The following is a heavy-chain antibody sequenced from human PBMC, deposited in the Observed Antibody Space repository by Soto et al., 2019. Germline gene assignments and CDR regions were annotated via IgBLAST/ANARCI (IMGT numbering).Heavy chain of an antibody. D-gene: IGHD3-16*01. Sequence: GASVKLSSKASGYIFTSYGINWVQQAPGQGLEWMGWISGYNGNTKYAQKLQGRVTMTTDTSTSTAYMELRSLRSDDTAVYYCARDYTGTLEPLDYWGQGTLVTVSS. V-gene: IGHV1-18*01. CDR1: GYIFTSYG. J-gene: IGHJ4*02. CDR2: ISGYNGNT. CDR3: ARDYTGTLEPLDY.